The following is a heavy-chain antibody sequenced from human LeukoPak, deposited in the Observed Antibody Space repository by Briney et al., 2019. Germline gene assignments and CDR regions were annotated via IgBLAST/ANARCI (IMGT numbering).Heavy chain of an antibody. V-gene: IGHV4-59*01. CDR3: ARPSPEYYYGMDV. CDR2: IYYGRIT. Sequence: PSETLSLTCTGSGDSICSNYWSWLRQPPGKGLEWLGYIYYGRITNYNHPLKSRVTISLATSKKQFSLRLTSVTAADTAIYYWARPSPEYYYGMDVWGQGTTVTVSS. J-gene: IGHJ6*02. CDR1: GDSICSNY. D-gene: IGHD1-14*01.